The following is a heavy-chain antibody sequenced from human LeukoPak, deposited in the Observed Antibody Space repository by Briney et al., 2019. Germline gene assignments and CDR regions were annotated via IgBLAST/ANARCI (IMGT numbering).Heavy chain of an antibody. Sequence: GGSLRLSCAASGFTFSDYYMSWIRQAPGKGLEWVSYISSSGSTIYYADSVKGRFTISRDNAKNSLYLQMNSLRAEDTAVYYCARDSFYDSSGYPPYGMDVWGQGTTVTVSS. CDR2: ISSSGSTI. J-gene: IGHJ6*02. CDR3: ARDSFYDSSGYPPYGMDV. D-gene: IGHD3-22*01. CDR1: GFTFSDYY. V-gene: IGHV3-11*01.